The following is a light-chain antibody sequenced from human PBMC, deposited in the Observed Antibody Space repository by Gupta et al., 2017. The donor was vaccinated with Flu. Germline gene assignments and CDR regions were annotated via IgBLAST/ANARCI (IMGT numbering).Light chain of an antibody. V-gene: IGKV3-20*01. CDR2: GAS. CDR3: QQYGSSPWT. CDR1: RSVSRNY. J-gene: IGKJ1*01. Sequence: EIVLTQSPATPSLSPGERATLSCGVCRSVSRNYLAWYQQKPGQAPRLLIYGASSRATGIPDRFSGSGSGTDFTLTISRLEPEDFAVYYCQQYGSSPWTFGQGTKVEIK.